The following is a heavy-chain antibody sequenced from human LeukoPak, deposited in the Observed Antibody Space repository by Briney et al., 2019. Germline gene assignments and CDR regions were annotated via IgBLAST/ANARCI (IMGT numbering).Heavy chain of an antibody. CDR2: ISSSSSYI. J-gene: IGHJ3*02. CDR1: GFTFSSYS. Sequence: GGSLRLSCAASGFTFSSYSMNWVRQAPGKGLEWVSSISSSSSYIYYADSVKGRFTISRDNAKNSLYLQMNSLRAEDTAVYYCATKWIQQYDDAFDIWGQGTMVTVSS. D-gene: IGHD5-18*01. V-gene: IGHV3-21*01. CDR3: ATKWIQQYDDAFDI.